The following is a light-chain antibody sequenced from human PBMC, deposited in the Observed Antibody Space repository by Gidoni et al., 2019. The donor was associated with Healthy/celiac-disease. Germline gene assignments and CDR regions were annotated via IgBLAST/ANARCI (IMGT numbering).Light chain of an antibody. J-gene: IGKJ2*01. CDR3: QQYGSSLYT. CDR2: GAS. V-gene: IGKV3-20*01. CDR1: LSVSSSY. Sequence: EIVLTQSPGTLSLSPGERATLSCRASLSVSSSYLAWYQQKPGQAPRLLISGASSRATGIPDRFSGSGSGTDFTLTISRLEPEDFAVYYCQQYGSSLYTFGQGTKLEIK.